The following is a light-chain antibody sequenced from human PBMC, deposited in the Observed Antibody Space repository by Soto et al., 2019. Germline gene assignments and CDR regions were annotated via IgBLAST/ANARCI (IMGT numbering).Light chain of an antibody. J-gene: IGKJ4*01. Sequence: DIQMTQSPSSLSASVGDRLTITCQASEDIRSYVNWYQQKPGKAPKLLLYDVTELESGVPSRFSGSRSGTDFTFTISGLQPAQITTYYCLQDHNYPLSFGGGTRVQIK. CDR1: EDIRSY. CDR2: DVT. CDR3: LQDHNYPLS. V-gene: IGKV1-33*01.